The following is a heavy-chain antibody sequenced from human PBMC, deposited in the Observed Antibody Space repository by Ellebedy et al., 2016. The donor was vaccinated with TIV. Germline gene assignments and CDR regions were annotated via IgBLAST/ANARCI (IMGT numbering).Heavy chain of an antibody. CDR1: GFTFSSYA. CDR2: ISGSGGST. Sequence: GESLKISXAASGFTFSSYAMSWVRQAPGKGLEWVSAISGSGGSTYYADSVKGRFTISRDNSKNTLYLQMNSLRAEDTAVYYCAKDGSDSSSWVVYYYYGMDVWGQGTTVTVSS. CDR3: AKDGSDSSSWVVYYYYGMDV. D-gene: IGHD6-13*01. J-gene: IGHJ6*02. V-gene: IGHV3-23*01.